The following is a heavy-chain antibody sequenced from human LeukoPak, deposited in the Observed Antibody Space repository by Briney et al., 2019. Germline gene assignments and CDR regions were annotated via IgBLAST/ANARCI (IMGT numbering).Heavy chain of an antibody. Sequence: PGRSLRLSCAASGFTFDDYAMHWVRQAPGKGLEWVSGISWNSGSIGYADSVKGRFTISRDNAKNSLYLQMNGLRAGDTALYYCARDRGVVVTAVFDYWGQGTLVTVSS. J-gene: IGHJ4*02. CDR2: ISWNSGSI. D-gene: IGHD2-21*02. CDR3: ARDRGVVVTAVFDY. CDR1: GFTFDDYA. V-gene: IGHV3-9*01.